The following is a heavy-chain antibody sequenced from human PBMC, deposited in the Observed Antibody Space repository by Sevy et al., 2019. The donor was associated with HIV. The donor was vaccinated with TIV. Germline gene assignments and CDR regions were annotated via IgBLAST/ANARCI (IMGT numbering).Heavy chain of an antibody. V-gene: IGHV4-31*03. CDR1: GGSISSGGYY. D-gene: IGHD3-3*01. CDR3: ARAPVLRFLEWSEAFDI. Sequence: SETLSLTCTVSGGSISSGGYYWSWIRQHPGKGLEWIGYIYYSGRTYYNPSLKSRVTISVDTSKNQFSLKLSSVTAADTAVYYCARAPVLRFLEWSEAFDIWGQGTMVTVSS. CDR2: IYYSGRT. J-gene: IGHJ3*02.